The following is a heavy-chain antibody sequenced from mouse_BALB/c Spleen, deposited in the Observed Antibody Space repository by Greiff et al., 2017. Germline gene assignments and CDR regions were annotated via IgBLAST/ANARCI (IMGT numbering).Heavy chain of an antibody. J-gene: IGHJ4*01. Sequence: EVQLVESGGDLVQPGGSLKLSCAASGFTFSSYGMSWVRQTPDKRLELVATINSNGGSTYYPDSVKGRFTISRDNAKNTLYLQMSSLKSEDTAMYYCARGGLRRDYYAMDYWGQGTSVTVSS. CDR1: GFTFSSYG. V-gene: IGHV5-6-3*01. D-gene: IGHD2-4*01. CDR3: ARGGLRRDYYAMDY. CDR2: INSNGGST.